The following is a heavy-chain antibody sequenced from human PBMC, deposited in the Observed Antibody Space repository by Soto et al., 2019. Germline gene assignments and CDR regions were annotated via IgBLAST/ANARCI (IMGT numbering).Heavy chain of an antibody. Sequence: QVQLQESGPGLVKPSQTLSLTCSVSGGSISSGGYYWTWIRQHPGKGLEWIGYIYDSGSTYYNPSLKSRVAXXVXTXXNQFSLKLSSVTAADTAVYYCARGGRFYYNNWFDPWGQGTLVTVSS. J-gene: IGHJ5*02. CDR2: IYDSGST. CDR3: ARGGRFYYNNWFDP. V-gene: IGHV4-31*03. CDR1: GGSISSGGYY. D-gene: IGHD3-22*01.